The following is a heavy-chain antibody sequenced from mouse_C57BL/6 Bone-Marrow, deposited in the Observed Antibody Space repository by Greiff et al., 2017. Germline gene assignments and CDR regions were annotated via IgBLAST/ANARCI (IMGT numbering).Heavy chain of an antibody. Sequence: VQLQESGAELVKPGASVKMSCKASGYTFTTYPIEWMKQNHGKSLEWIGNFHPYNDDTKYNEKFKGKATLTVEKSSNTVYLELRRLTSGDSAVYYCARSSTFFYYFDYWGQGTTLTVSS. D-gene: IGHD5-1*01. J-gene: IGHJ2*01. V-gene: IGHV1-47*01. CDR2: FHPYNDDT. CDR1: GYTFTTYP. CDR3: ARSSTFFYYFDY.